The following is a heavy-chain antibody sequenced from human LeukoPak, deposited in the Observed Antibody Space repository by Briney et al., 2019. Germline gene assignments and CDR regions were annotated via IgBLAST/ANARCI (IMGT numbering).Heavy chain of an antibody. Sequence: ASVKVSCKVSRDTFTGYYMHWVRQAPGQGLECMGRINPNSGGTNYAQKFQGRVTMTRDTTISTAYMELSRLRSDDTAVYYCARDPSPNHDFWSGYYFPGIGFDYWGQGTLVTVSS. J-gene: IGHJ4*02. D-gene: IGHD3-3*01. CDR3: ARDPSPNHDFWSGYYFPGIGFDY. V-gene: IGHV1-2*06. CDR1: RDTFTGYY. CDR2: INPNSGGT.